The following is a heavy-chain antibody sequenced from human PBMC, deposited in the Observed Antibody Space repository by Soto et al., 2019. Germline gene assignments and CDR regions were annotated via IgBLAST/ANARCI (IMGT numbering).Heavy chain of an antibody. Sequence: SETLSLTCTVSGGSISGFYWSWIRQPPGKGLEWIGFVFYSGSTKYNPSLKSRVSVSIDTSKNQFSLKLSSVTAADTAVYYWARVDYDILTGYRDTYYFDYWGQGTLVTVSS. J-gene: IGHJ4*02. D-gene: IGHD3-9*01. CDR1: GGSISGFY. V-gene: IGHV4-59*01. CDR2: VFYSGST. CDR3: ARVDYDILTGYRDTYYFDY.